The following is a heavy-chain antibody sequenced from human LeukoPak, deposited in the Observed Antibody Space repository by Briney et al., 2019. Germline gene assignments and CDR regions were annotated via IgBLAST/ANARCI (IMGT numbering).Heavy chain of an antibody. CDR3: TRVTGPWGGRPEH. CDR2: ISSDGGST. CDR1: GFTFNNYA. D-gene: IGHD7-27*01. V-gene: IGHV3-64*01. Sequence: PGGSLRLSCVGSGFTFNNYAMHWVRQAPGKGLEYVSAISSDGGSTYYANSVKGRFTVSRDNSKNTLYLQMDSLRAEDMAVYYCTRVTGPWGGRPEHWGQGTLVTVTS. J-gene: IGHJ1*01.